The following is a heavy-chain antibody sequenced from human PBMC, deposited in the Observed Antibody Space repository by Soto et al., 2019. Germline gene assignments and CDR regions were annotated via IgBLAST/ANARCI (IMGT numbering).Heavy chain of an antibody. CDR2: ISYDGSNK. CDR1: GFTFSSYG. Sequence: GGSLRLSCAASGFTFSSYGMHWVRQAPGKGLEWVAVISYDGSNKYYADSVKGRFTISRDNSKNTLYLQMNSLRAEDTAVYYCAKVPDDQTIWGQGTLVTVSS. CDR3: AKVPDDQTI. V-gene: IGHV3-30*18. J-gene: IGHJ4*02. D-gene: IGHD1-7*01.